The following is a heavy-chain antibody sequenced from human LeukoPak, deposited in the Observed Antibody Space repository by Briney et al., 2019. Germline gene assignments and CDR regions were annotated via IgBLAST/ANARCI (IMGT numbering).Heavy chain of an antibody. CDR3: ARGMALAYCGGDCYFAD. V-gene: IGHV4-39*07. CDR2: IYYSGST. Sequence: SETLSLTCTVSGGSISSSSYYWGWIRQPPGKGLEWIGSIYYSGSTYYNPSLKSRVTISVDTSKNQFSLKLSSVTPEDTAVYYCARGMALAYCGGDCYFADWGQGTLVTVSS. J-gene: IGHJ4*02. CDR1: GGSISSSSYY. D-gene: IGHD2-21*02.